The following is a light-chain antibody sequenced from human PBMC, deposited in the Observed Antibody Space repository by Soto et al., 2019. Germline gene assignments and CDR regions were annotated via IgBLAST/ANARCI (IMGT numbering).Light chain of an antibody. CDR3: QSYDSSLSAVV. CDR2: VNS. J-gene: IGLJ2*01. Sequence: QSVLTQPPSVSGAPGQRVTISCTGSSSNIGADYDVHWYQQLPGTAPKLLIYVNSNRPSGVPDRFSVSKSGTSASLAITGLQAEDEADYYCQSYDSSLSAVVFGGGTKLTVL. CDR1: SSNIGADYD. V-gene: IGLV1-40*01.